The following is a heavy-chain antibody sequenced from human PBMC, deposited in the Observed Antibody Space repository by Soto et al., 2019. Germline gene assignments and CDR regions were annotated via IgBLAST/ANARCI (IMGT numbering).Heavy chain of an antibody. V-gene: IGHV1-2*02. Sequence: QVQLVQSGAEVKKPGASVKVSCKASGYTFTAYYMHWVRQAPGQGLEWMGWINPNSGGTYHAQNFQGRVTMARDTSTPTAYMALASLRSDDTAVYYCARGGGRGYNELDPWGHGTLVIVSS. D-gene: IGHD5-12*01. CDR3: ARGGGRGYNELDP. CDR2: INPNSGGT. J-gene: IGHJ5*02. CDR1: GYTFTAYY.